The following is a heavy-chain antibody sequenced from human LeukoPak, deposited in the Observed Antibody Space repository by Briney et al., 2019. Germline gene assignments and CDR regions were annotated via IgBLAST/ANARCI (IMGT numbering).Heavy chain of an antibody. V-gene: IGHV3-72*01. CDR2: TRNKANSYTT. Sequence: PGGSLRLSCAASGFTFSSYGMSWVRQAPGKGLEWVGRTRNKANSYTTEYAASVKGRFTISRDDSKNSLYLQMNSLRTEDTAVYYCARVTSVGYLDPWGQGTLVTVSS. CDR1: GFTFSSYG. D-gene: IGHD2-15*01. J-gene: IGHJ5*02. CDR3: ARVTSVGYLDP.